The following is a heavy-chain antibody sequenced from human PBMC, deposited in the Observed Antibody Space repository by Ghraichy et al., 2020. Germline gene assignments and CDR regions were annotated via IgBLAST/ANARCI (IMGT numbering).Heavy chain of an antibody. Sequence: GRSLRLSCSASGFTFSSYAMHWVRQAPGKGLEYVSAISNNGGSTYYADSVKGRFTSSRDNSKNTLYLQMSSLRPEDTAAYYCVKIITTGTTDAFDIWGQGTMVTVSA. D-gene: IGHD1-1*01. V-gene: IGHV3-64D*06. J-gene: IGHJ3*02. CDR2: ISNNGGST. CDR3: VKIITTGTTDAFDI. CDR1: GFTFSSYA.